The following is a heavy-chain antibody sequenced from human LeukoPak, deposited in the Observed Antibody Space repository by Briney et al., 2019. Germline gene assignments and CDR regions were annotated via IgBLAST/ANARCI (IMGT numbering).Heavy chain of an antibody. CDR1: GGSIRSGGYS. J-gene: IGHJ4*02. V-gene: IGHV4-30-2*01. CDR2: IYHNGNT. Sequence: SGTLSLTSAVSGGSIRSGGYSWSWIRQPPGKGLEWIGYIYHNGNTYYSPSLKSRVTISVDRSKNQLSLKLSSVTAADTAMYYCASGGYSYGFDYWGQGTLVTVSS. D-gene: IGHD5-18*01. CDR3: ASGGYSYGFDY.